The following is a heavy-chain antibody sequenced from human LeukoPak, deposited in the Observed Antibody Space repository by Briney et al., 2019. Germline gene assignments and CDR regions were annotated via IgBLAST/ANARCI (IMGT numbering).Heavy chain of an antibody. CDR3: AKGREEDGYNDFDY. J-gene: IGHJ4*02. CDR1: GFTFRSYG. CDR2: IWYDGSNK. D-gene: IGHD5-24*01. V-gene: IGHV3-33*06. Sequence: GGSLRPSCAASGFTFRSYGMHWVRQAPGKGLEWVAIIWYDGSNKYYADSVKGRFTISRDNSKNTLYLRMNGLRAEDTAVYYCAKGREEDGYNDFDYWGQGTLVTVSS.